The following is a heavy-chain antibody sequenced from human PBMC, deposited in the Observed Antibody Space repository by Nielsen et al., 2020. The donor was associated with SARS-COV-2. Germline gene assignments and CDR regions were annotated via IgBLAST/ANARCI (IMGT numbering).Heavy chain of an antibody. D-gene: IGHD2-2*01. CDR3: AKDIRYENAFDI. CDR1: GFTFDDYA. CDR2: ISWNSGSI. V-gene: IGHV3-9*01. Sequence: GGSLRLSCAASGFTFDDYAMHWVRQAPGKGLEWVSGISWNSGSIGYADSVKGRFTISRDNAKNSLYLQMNSLRAEDTALYYCAKDIRYENAFDIWGQGTMVTVSS. J-gene: IGHJ3*02.